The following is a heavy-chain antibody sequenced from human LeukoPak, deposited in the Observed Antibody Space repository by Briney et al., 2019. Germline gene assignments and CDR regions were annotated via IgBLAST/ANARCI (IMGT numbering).Heavy chain of an antibody. V-gene: IGHV3-23*01. D-gene: IGHD5-12*01. CDR3: AKDREGLSSGYDLEYFDY. CDR2: ISGGGGTT. CDR1: GFTFSSYA. Sequence: GSLRLSCAASGFTFSSYAMNWVRQAPGKGLEWVSAISGGGGTTYYADSVKGRFTISRDNSKNTLFLQMNSLRAEDTAVYYCAKDREGLSSGYDLEYFDYWGQGTLVIVFS. J-gene: IGHJ4*02.